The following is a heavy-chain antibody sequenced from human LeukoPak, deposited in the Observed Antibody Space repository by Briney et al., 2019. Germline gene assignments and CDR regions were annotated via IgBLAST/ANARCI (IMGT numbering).Heavy chain of an antibody. CDR1: GGSISSGSYY. V-gene: IGHV4-61*02. CDR3: ARDVGYCSSTSCYSSGWYDY. Sequence: SETLSLTRSVSGGSISSGSYYWSWIRQPAGKGLEWIGRIYTSGSTNYNPSLKSRVTISVDTSKNQFSLKLSSVTAADTAVYYCARDVGYCSSTSCYSSGWYDYWGQGTLVTVSS. CDR2: IYTSGST. D-gene: IGHD2-2*02. J-gene: IGHJ4*02.